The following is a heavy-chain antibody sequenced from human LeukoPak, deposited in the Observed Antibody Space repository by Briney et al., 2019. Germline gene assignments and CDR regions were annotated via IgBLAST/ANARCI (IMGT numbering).Heavy chain of an antibody. V-gene: IGHV4-61*02. CDR3: ALTIDAFDI. CDR1: GGSISSGSYY. J-gene: IGHJ3*02. Sequence: PSETLSLTCTVSGGSISSGSYYWSWIRQPAGKGLEWIGRIYTSGSTNYNPSLKSRVTISVDTSKNQFSLKLSSVTAADTAVYYCALTIDAFDIWGQGTMVTVSS. CDR2: IYTSGST.